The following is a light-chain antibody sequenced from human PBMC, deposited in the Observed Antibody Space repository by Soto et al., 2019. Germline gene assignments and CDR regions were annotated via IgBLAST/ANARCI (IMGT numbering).Light chain of an antibody. J-gene: IGLJ2*01. CDR3: SSYTSSSTLRV. V-gene: IGLV2-14*01. CDR1: SSDGGGYKY. CDR2: DVS. Sequence: QSARPQPASVSGSPGQSITISCTGTSSDGGGYKYVSWYQQHPGKAPKLMIYDVSNRPSGVSNRFSGSKSGNTASLTISGLQAEDEADYYCSSYTSSSTLRVFGGGTKLTVL.